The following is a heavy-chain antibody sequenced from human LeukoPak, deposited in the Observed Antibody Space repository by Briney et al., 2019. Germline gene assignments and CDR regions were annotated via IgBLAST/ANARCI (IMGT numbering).Heavy chain of an antibody. Sequence: SETLSLTCTVSGGSNSGYYWSWLRLPPGKGLEWIGYIYYSGSTNYNPSLKSRVTISVDTSKNQFSLKLSSVTTADTAVYYCAGTMVRGVIRYFDYWGQGTLVTVSS. CDR3: AGTMVRGVIRYFDY. D-gene: IGHD3-10*01. CDR2: IYYSGST. J-gene: IGHJ4*02. V-gene: IGHV4-59*01. CDR1: GGSNSGYY.